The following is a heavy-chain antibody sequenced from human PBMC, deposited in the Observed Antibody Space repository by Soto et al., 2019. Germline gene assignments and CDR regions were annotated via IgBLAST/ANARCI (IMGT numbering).Heavy chain of an antibody. J-gene: IGHJ5*02. CDR1: GVSVTAGNL. V-gene: IGHV4-4*02. Sequence: QVHLQESGAGLVKPWGTLSLTCAVSGVSVTAGNLWSWVRQSPGKGLEWIGEVFHDGSTNYNPSLKSRVTIPLDKSQNHFALILTSVTAADTALYYCARVLSGNKEWFDPWGQGTLVTVSS. D-gene: IGHD3-10*01. CDR2: VFHDGST. CDR3: ARVLSGNKEWFDP.